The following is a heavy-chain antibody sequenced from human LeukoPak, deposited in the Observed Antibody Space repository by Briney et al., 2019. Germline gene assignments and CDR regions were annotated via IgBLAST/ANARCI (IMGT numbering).Heavy chain of an antibody. CDR1: GYTFTSYY. CDR3: ARDQQQLVSYYYYMDV. CDR2: INPSGGST. Sequence: ASLKVSCKASGYTFTSYYMHWVRQAPRQGLEWMRIINPSGGSTSYAQKFQGRVTMTRDTSTSTVYMELSSLRSEDTAVYYCARDQQQLVSYYYYMDVWGKGTTVTVSS. D-gene: IGHD6-13*01. V-gene: IGHV1-46*03. J-gene: IGHJ6*03.